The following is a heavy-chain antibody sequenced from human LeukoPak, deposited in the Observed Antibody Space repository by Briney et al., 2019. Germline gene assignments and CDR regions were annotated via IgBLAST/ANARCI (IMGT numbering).Heavy chain of an antibody. CDR1: GFTFSSYS. V-gene: IGHV3-21*01. Sequence: PGGSLRLSCAASGFTFSSYSMNWVRQAPGKGLEWVSSISSSSSYIYYADSVKGRFTISRDNSKNTLYLQMNSLRAEDTAVYYCAKDATLWWWSVPDYWGQGTLVTVSS. CDR2: ISSSSSYI. D-gene: IGHD2-21*01. CDR3: AKDATLWWWSVPDY. J-gene: IGHJ4*02.